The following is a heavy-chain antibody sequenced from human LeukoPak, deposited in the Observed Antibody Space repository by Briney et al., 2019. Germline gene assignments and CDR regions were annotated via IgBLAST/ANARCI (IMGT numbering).Heavy chain of an antibody. CDR2: IYTSGST. Sequence: PSQTLSLTCTVSGGSISSGSYYWSWIRQPAGKGLEWIGRIYTSGSTNYNPSLKSRVTISVDTSKNQFSLKLSSVTAADTAVYYCAGTWGWLFRFDYWGQGTLVTVSS. J-gene: IGHJ4*02. D-gene: IGHD3-22*01. V-gene: IGHV4-61*02. CDR1: GGSISSGSYY. CDR3: AGTWGWLFRFDY.